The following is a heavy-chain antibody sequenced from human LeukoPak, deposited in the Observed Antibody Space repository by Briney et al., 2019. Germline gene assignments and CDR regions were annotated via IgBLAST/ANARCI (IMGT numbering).Heavy chain of an antibody. J-gene: IGHJ4*02. V-gene: IGHV4-59*12. CDR2: IFYSGGT. CDR1: GDSISSSY. D-gene: IGHD2-2*01. CDR3: ARAALGYCSSTSCFNFDY. Sequence: SETLSLTCSVSGDSISSSYWSWIRQPPGRGLEWIAYIFYSGGTNYNPSLKSRVTMSLDTSKNQVSLTLSSVTAADTAVYYCARAALGYCSSTSCFNFDYWGQGTLVTVSS.